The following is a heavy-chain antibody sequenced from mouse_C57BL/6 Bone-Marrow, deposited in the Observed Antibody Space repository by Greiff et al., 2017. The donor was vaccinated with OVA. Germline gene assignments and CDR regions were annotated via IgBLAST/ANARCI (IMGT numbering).Heavy chain of an antibody. CDR2: INPGSGGT. CDR3: ARRLAYWYFDV. J-gene: IGHJ1*03. CDR1: GYAFTNYL. Sequence: VQLQQSGAELVRPGTSVKVSCKASGYAFTNYLIEWVKQRPGQGLEWIGVINPGSGGTNYNEKFKGKATLTADKSSSTAYMQLSSLTSEDSAVYCCARRLAYWYFDVWGTGTTVTVSS. D-gene: IGHD4-1*01. V-gene: IGHV1-54*01.